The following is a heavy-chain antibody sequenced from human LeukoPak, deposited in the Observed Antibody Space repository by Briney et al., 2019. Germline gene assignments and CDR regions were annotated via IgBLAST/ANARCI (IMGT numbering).Heavy chain of an antibody. D-gene: IGHD6-13*01. V-gene: IGHV3-23*01. CDR2: ISGSGGGSGGNT. CDR3: ARVGLAAAGTTFDY. Sequence: GGSLRLSCAASGFTSSTYAMSWVRQAPGKGLEWVSGISGSGGGSGGNTNNADSVKGRFSISRDNSKNTLYLQMNSLRAEDTAVYYCARVGLAAAGTTFDYWGQGTLVTVSS. J-gene: IGHJ4*02. CDR1: GFTSSTYA.